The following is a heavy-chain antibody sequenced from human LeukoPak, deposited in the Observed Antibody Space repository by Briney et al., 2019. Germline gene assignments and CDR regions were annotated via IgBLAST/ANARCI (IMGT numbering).Heavy chain of an antibody. J-gene: IGHJ4*02. CDR3: ARDYYSSGDS. CDR2: ISSSSSYI. D-gene: IGHD3-22*01. V-gene: IGHV3-21*01. CDR1: GFTFRSYS. Sequence: KSGGSLRLSCAASGFTFRSYSMTWVRQAPGKGLEWVSSISSSSSYISYADSLKGRFTVSRDNAENTLYLQMNSLRAEDTGVYYCARDYYSSGDSWGQGTLVTVSS.